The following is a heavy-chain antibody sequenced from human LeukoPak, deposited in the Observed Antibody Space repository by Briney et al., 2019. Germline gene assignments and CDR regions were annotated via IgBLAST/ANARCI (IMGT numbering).Heavy chain of an antibody. V-gene: IGHV3-21*01. CDR2: ISSSRTYI. D-gene: IGHD6-19*01. CDR1: GFTFSSYS. Sequence: GGSLRLSCAASGFTFSSYSMNLTRQAPGKGLELVSSISSSRTYIYYADSVKGRFTISRDNAKNSLYLLMNSLRAEDTAVYYCARDLEGQWLVEGGYFDYWGQGTLVTVSS. J-gene: IGHJ4*02. CDR3: ARDLEGQWLVEGGYFDY.